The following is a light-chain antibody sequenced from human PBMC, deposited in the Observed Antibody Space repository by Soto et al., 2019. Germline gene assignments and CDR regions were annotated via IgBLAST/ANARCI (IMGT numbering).Light chain of an antibody. Sequence: EIVMTQSPPTLSVSPGERATLSCRASQSVGSKLAWYQQRPGQAPRLLIYDASNRATGIPARFSGSGSGTEFSLTISSLQSEXFAVYSCQQYGDWPGAFGGGTKVEIK. J-gene: IGKJ4*01. CDR3: QQYGDWPGA. CDR1: QSVGSK. CDR2: DAS. V-gene: IGKV3D-15*01.